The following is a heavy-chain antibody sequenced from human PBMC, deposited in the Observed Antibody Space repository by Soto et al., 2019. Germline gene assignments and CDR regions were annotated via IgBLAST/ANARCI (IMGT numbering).Heavy chain of an antibody. D-gene: IGHD4-17*01. Sequence: SETLSLTCSVSGGSVSDKTYYWSWIRQPPGKRLEWIGYVYYSGTTNYNPSLKSRVTISVDLSKNQFSLRLSSVTTADTALYYCARTTAVPNSLRSRYFFDYWGQGTLVTV. J-gene: IGHJ4*02. V-gene: IGHV4-61*01. CDR3: ARTTAVPNSLRSRYFFDY. CDR1: GGSVSDKTYY. CDR2: VYYSGTT.